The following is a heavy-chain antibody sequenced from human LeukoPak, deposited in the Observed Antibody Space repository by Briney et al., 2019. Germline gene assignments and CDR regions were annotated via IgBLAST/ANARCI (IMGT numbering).Heavy chain of an antibody. CDR3: ARGPSVATVTTLYYFDY. Sequence: SETLSLTCAVYGGSFSGYYWSWIRQPPGKGLEWIGEINHSGSTNYNPSLKSRVTISVDTSKNQFSLKLSSVTAADTAVYYCARGPSVATVTTLYYFDYWGQGTLVTVSS. D-gene: IGHD4-17*01. J-gene: IGHJ4*02. V-gene: IGHV4-34*01. CDR2: INHSGST. CDR1: GGSFSGYY.